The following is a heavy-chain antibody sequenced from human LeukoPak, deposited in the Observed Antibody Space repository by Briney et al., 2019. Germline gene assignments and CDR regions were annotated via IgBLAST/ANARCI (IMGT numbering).Heavy chain of an antibody. CDR1: GYTFTSYD. CDR3: ASVLYCGADCYSGRYFFDY. Sequence: ASVKGSCTASGYTFTSYDMHWVRQAPGQGLEWMGIINPSGDSTSYAQKFQGRVTMTRDTSTSTVYMELSSLRSEDTAVYYCASVLYCGADCYSGRYFFDYWGQGTLVTVSS. J-gene: IGHJ4*02. D-gene: IGHD2-21*02. CDR2: INPSGDST. V-gene: IGHV1-46*01.